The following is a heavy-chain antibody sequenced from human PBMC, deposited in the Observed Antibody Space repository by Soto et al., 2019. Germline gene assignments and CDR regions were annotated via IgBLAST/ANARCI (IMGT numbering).Heavy chain of an antibody. CDR3: ARAPHRVVTAISIWFDP. D-gene: IGHD2-21*02. CDR2: IYYSGST. CDR1: GGSISSGGYY. J-gene: IGHJ5*02. V-gene: IGHV4-31*03. Sequence: PSETLSLTCTVSGGSISSGGYYWSWIRQHPGKGLEWIGYIYYSGSTYYNPSLKSRVTISVDTSKNQFSLKLSSVTAADTAVYYCARAPHRVVTAISIWFDPWGQGTLVTVSS.